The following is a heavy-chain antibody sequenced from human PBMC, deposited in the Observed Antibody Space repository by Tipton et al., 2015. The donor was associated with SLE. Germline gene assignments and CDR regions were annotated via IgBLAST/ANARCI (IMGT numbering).Heavy chain of an antibody. CDR2: IDPNSGGT. D-gene: IGHD7-27*01. CDR3: ASHWGSGYTYDV. CDR1: GYTFTGHY. Sequence: QLVQSGPEVKKPGASVRVSCKASGYTFTGHYMHWVRQVPGQGLEWMGWIDPNSGGTNYAQRFQGRVTMTRDTSISTAYMELSGLRSDDTAVYYCASHWGSGYTYDVWGQGTTVTVSS. V-gene: IGHV1-2*02. J-gene: IGHJ3*01.